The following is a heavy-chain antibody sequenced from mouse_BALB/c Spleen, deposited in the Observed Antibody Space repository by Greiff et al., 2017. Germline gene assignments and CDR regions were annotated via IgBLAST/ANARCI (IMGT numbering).Heavy chain of an antibody. D-gene: IGHD1-1*01. V-gene: IGHV5-6-5*01. CDR3: SRGCYYGSSFWYFDV. CDR1: GFTFSSYA. Sequence: EVQVVESGGGLVKPGGSLKLSCAASGFTFSSYAMSWVRQTPEKRLEWVASISSGGSTYYPDSVKGRFTISRDNARNILYLQMSSLRSEDAAMYYCSRGCYYGSSFWYFDVWGAGTTVTVSS. J-gene: IGHJ1*01. CDR2: ISSGGST.